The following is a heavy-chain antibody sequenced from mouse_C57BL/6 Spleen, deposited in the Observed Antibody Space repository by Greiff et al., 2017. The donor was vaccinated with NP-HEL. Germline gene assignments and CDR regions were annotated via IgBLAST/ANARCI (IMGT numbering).Heavy chain of an antibody. D-gene: IGHD1-1*01. J-gene: IGHJ2*01. Sequence: HLHHPFAELVRPGSSVKLSCKASGYTFTSYWMHWVKQRPIQGLEWIGNIDPSDSETHYNQKFKDKATLTVDKSSSTAYMQLSSLTSEDSAVYYCARSTVVENYFDYWGQGTTLTVSS. CDR3: ARSTVVENYFDY. V-gene: IGHV1-52*01. CDR1: GYTFTSYW. CDR2: IDPSDSET.